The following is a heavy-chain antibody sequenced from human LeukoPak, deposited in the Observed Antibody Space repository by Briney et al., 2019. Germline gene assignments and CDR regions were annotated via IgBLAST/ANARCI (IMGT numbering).Heavy chain of an antibody. CDR3: ARGVWSSRNAFDI. Sequence: GGSLRLSCAASGFIFTTSWMSWVRQAPGKGLEWVANIKPDATEKHYVDSVRGRFTISRDNVQNSLSLEMSSLRAEDTAVYYCARGVWSSRNAFDIWGQGTMVTVSS. J-gene: IGHJ3*02. CDR2: IKPDATEK. V-gene: IGHV3-7*01. D-gene: IGHD1-14*01. CDR1: GFIFTTSW.